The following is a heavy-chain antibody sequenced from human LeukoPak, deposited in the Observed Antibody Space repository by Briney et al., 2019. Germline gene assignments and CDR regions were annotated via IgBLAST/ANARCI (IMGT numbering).Heavy chain of an antibody. D-gene: IGHD1-14*01. V-gene: IGHV4-39*01. CDR3: GRVVTGFDYYMDV. CDR2: MYYSGSS. J-gene: IGHJ6*03. Sequence: PSETLPLTCTVSGDSISSSSYYWGWIRQPPGMGLEWIGNMYYSGSSHYNPSLKSRATISVDTSKNQFSLKLSSVTAADTAVYYCGRVVTGFDYYMDVWGKGTTVIVS. CDR1: GDSISSSSYY.